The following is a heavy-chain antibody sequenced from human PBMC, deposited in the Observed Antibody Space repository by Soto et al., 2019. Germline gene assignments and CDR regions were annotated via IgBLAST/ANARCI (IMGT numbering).Heavy chain of an antibody. CDR1: GGSISSYY. CDR2: IYYSGST. J-gene: IGHJ4*02. D-gene: IGHD5-12*01. Sequence: QVQLQESGPGLVKPSETLSLTCTVSGGSISSYYWSWIRQPPGKGLEWIGYIYYSGSTNYNPSLKSRVTTSGDTSNNQFSLKLRSVNAADTAVYYCARGGGYKFDYWGQGTLVTVSS. CDR3: ARGGGYKFDY. V-gene: IGHV4-59*01.